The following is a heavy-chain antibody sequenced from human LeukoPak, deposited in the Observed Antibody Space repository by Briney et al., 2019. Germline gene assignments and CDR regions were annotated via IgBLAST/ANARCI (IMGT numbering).Heavy chain of an antibody. CDR2: ISSDSNYI. CDR1: GFTFSSYT. J-gene: IGHJ5*02. Sequence: KPGGSLRLSCAASGFTFSSYTMNWVRQAPGKGLEWVSSISSDSNYIYYADSVKGRFTISRDNAWNSLYLQMNSLRAEDTAMYYCARKENILTGYYDHWGQGTLVTVSS. CDR3: ARKENILTGYYDH. D-gene: IGHD3-9*01. V-gene: IGHV3-21*01.